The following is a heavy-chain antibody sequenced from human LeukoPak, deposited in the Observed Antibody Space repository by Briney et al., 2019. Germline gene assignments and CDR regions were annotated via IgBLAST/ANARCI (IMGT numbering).Heavy chain of an antibody. CDR3: AREYDSSGYRGLKDTYYFDY. CDR2: IYYSGST. Sequence: SETLSLTCTVSGGSISSSSYYWGWIRQPPGKGLEWIGSIYYSGSTNYNPSLKSRVTISVDTSKNQFSLKLSSVTAADTAVYYCAREYDSSGYRGLKDTYYFDYWGQGTLVTVSS. D-gene: IGHD3-22*01. J-gene: IGHJ4*02. V-gene: IGHV4-39*07. CDR1: GGSISSSSYY.